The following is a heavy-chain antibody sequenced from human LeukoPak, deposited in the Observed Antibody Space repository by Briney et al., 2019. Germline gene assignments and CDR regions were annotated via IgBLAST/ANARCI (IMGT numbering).Heavy chain of an antibody. CDR1: GFTFSSYA. CDR2: ISGRGGST. J-gene: IGHJ4*02. CDR3: ARGVSMATTPN. Sequence: HSGGSLRLSCAASGFTFSSYAMSWVRQAPGKGLEWVSAISGRGGSTYYADSVKGRFTISRDNAKNSLYLQMNSLRAEDTAVYYCARGVSMATTPNWGQGTLVTVSS. V-gene: IGHV3-23*01. D-gene: IGHD5-24*01.